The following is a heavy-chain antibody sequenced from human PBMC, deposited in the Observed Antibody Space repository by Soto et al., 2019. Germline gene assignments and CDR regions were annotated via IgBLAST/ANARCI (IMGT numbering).Heavy chain of an antibody. CDR2: ISDDGSRA. CDR3: TRGPRPSSVVTGAF. D-gene: IGHD3-10*01. J-gene: IGHJ4*02. CDR1: GFTFSMYW. Sequence: EVQLVESGGDLVQPGGSLRLSCTASGFTFSMYWMHWVRQVPGKGPEWVSRISDDGSRADYADSVKGRFTISRDNAKNTLYLEMHVLRADDTAVYYCTRGPRPSSVVTGAFWGKGTPVTVSS. V-gene: IGHV3-74*01.